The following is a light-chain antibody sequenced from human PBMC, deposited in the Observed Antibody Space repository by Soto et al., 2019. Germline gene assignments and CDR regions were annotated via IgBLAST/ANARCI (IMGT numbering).Light chain of an antibody. CDR2: GAS. Sequence: ENVLTQSPGTLSLSPGERATLSCRASQSVSSSFLSWYQQKPGQAPRLLIYGASGRATGIPDRFSGSGSGTDFTLTISRLEPEDFAVYYCQQYGSSPMTFGQGTRLEIK. CDR3: QQYGSSPMT. V-gene: IGKV3-20*01. J-gene: IGKJ5*01. CDR1: QSVSSSF.